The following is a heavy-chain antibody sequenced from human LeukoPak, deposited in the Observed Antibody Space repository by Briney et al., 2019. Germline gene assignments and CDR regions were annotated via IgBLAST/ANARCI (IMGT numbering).Heavy chain of an antibody. Sequence: PSETLSLTCTVSGGSISSYYWSWIRQPPGKGLEWIGYIYYSGSTNYNPSLKSRVTISEDTCKNQFSLKLSTVTAADTAVYYCARARIAVAGRADAFDIWGQGTMVTVSS. CDR1: GGSISSYY. D-gene: IGHD6-19*01. V-gene: IGHV4-59*01. CDR2: IYYSGST. CDR3: ARARIAVAGRADAFDI. J-gene: IGHJ3*02.